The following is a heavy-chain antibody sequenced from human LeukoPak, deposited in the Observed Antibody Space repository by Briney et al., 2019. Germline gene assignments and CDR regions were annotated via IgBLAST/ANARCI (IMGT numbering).Heavy chain of an antibody. V-gene: IGHV4-61*02. CDR3: ARDGAAAGYYFDY. J-gene: IGHJ4*02. CDR1: GGSISSSSYY. Sequence: SETLSLTCTVSGGSISSSSYYWSWIRQPAGKGLEWIGRIYTSGSTNYNPSLKSRVTMSVDTSKNQFSLKLSSVTAADTAVYYCARDGAAAGYYFDYWGQGTLVTVSS. CDR2: IYTSGST. D-gene: IGHD6-13*01.